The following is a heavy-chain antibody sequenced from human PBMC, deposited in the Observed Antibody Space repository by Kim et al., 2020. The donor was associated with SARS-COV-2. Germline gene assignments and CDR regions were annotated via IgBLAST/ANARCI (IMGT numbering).Heavy chain of an antibody. CDR3: ARSSTGYSSGNDAFDI. Sequence: GGSLRLSCAASGFTFSSYAMHWVRQAPGKGLEWVAVISYDGSNKYYADSVKGRFTISRDNSKNTLYLQMNSLRAEDTAVYYCARSSTGYSSGNDAFDIWGQGTMVTVSS. J-gene: IGHJ3*02. D-gene: IGHD6-19*01. V-gene: IGHV3-30-3*01. CDR2: ISYDGSNK. CDR1: GFTFSSYA.